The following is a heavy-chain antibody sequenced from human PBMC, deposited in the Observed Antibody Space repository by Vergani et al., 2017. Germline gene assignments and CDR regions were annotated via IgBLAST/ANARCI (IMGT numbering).Heavy chain of an antibody. CDR2: ISGSGGST. CDR3: AKALRGYSYGYEEFGAFDI. D-gene: IGHD5-18*01. J-gene: IGHJ3*02. V-gene: IGHV3-23*01. Sequence: LQLQESGPGLVKPSQTLSLTCTVSGGSISSGGYYWSWIRQHPGKGLEWVSAISGSGGSTYYADAVKGRFTISRDNSKNTVYLQMNSLRAEDTAVYYCAKALRGYSYGYEEFGAFDIWGQGTMVTVSS. CDR1: GGSISSGGYY.